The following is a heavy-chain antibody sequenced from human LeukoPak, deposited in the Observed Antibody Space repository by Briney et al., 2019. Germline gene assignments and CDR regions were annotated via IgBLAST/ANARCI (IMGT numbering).Heavy chain of an antibody. CDR3: ARGRGSNGPLSYVDY. CDR2: IWYDGSKT. V-gene: IGHV3-33*01. Sequence: PGGSLRLSCAASGFSFSGYGMHWVRQAPGKGLEWVALIWYDGSKTYYGDSVKGRFTISRDNSKNTLYLQMNTLRAEDTAVYYCARGRGSNGPLSYVDYWGQGTLVTVSS. D-gene: IGHD1-1*01. J-gene: IGHJ4*02. CDR1: GFSFSGYG.